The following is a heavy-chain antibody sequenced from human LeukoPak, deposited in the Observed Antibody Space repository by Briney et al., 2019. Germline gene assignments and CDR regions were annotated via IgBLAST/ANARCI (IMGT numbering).Heavy chain of an antibody. V-gene: IGHV1-2*02. CDR2: INPNSGGT. D-gene: IGHD6-13*01. CDR1: GYTFTDYY. CDR3: ARAFSSSWYGPGDC. Sequence: RRASVKVSCKASGYTFTDYYMHWVRQAPGQGLEWMGWINPNSGGTNYAQNFQGRVTMTRDTSISTAYMELSRLRSDDTAVYYCARAFSSSWYGPGDCWGQGTLVTVSS. J-gene: IGHJ4*02.